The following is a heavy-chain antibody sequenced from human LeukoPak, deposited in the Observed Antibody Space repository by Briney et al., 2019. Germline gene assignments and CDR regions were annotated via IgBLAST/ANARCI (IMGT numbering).Heavy chain of an antibody. J-gene: IGHJ4*02. CDR2: IKQDGSEK. CDR3: ARVRGSGSYPNLNFDY. Sequence: GGSLRLSCAASGFTFSSYWMSWVRQAPGKGLEWVANIKQDGSEKYYVDSVKGRFTISRDNAKNSLYLQMNSLRAEDTAVYYCARVRGSGSYPNLNFDYWGQGTLVTVSS. D-gene: IGHD3-10*01. CDR1: GFTFSSYW. V-gene: IGHV3-7*01.